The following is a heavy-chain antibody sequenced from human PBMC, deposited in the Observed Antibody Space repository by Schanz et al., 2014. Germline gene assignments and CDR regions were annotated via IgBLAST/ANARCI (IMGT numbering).Heavy chain of an antibody. CDR3: VKTDAGWRFDY. Sequence: VQLVESGGGLVQPGESLRVSCAASGFTFSNYGLHWVRQAPGKGLEWVTVISYDGNTKYYADSVRGRFTISRDNSRNTVYLQMNNVGVDDTATYYCVKTDAGWRFDYWGQGTLVIVSS. CDR1: GFTFSNYG. CDR2: ISYDGNTK. V-gene: IGHV3-30*18. J-gene: IGHJ4*02. D-gene: IGHD6-19*01.